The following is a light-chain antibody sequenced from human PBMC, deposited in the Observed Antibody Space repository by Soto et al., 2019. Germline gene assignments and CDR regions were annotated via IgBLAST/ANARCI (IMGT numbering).Light chain of an antibody. V-gene: IGKV3-15*01. CDR1: QSVDSN. Sequence: VSPXXRATLSCRASQSVDSNLAWYQQKPGQAPRLLIYGASTRATGISARFSGSGSGTEFTLTISSLQPDDFATYYCQHYNSYSEAFGQGTKVDI. J-gene: IGKJ1*01. CDR2: GAS. CDR3: QHYNSYSEA.